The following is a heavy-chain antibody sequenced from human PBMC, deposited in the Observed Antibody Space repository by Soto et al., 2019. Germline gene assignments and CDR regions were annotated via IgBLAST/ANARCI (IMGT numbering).Heavy chain of an antibody. Sequence: GASVKVSCKASGYTFTSYGISWVRQAPGQGLEWMGWISAYNGNTNYAQKLQGRVTMTTDTSTSTAYMELRSLRSDDTAVYYCARDLDDYIWGSYRHPRPFDYWGQGTLVTVSS. CDR2: ISAYNGNT. D-gene: IGHD3-16*02. J-gene: IGHJ4*02. CDR1: GYTFTSYG. CDR3: ARDLDDYIWGSYRHPRPFDY. V-gene: IGHV1-18*01.